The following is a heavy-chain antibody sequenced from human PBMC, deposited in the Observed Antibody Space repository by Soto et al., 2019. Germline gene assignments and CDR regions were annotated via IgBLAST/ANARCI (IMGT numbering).Heavy chain of an antibody. CDR3: ASRGLTNYYYGMDV. CDR2: IYYSGST. V-gene: IGHV4-59*01. CDR1: GGSISSYY. D-gene: IGHD3-10*01. Sequence: SETLSLTCTVSGGSISSYYWSWIRQPPGKGLEWIGYIYYSGSTNYNPSLKSRVTISVDTSKNQFSLPLSSVTAADTAVYYCASRGLTNYYYGMDVWGQGTTVTVSS. J-gene: IGHJ6*02.